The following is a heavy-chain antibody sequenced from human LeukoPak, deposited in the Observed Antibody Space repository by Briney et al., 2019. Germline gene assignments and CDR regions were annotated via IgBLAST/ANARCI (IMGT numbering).Heavy chain of an antibody. CDR2: INHSGST. CDR1: GGSFSGYY. CDR3: ARYVHSSSWPTFDY. J-gene: IGHJ4*02. Sequence: SETLSLTCAVYGGSFSGYYWSWIRQPPGKGLEWIGEINHSGSTNYNPSLKSRVTISADRSKNQFSLNLRSVTAADTAVYYCARYVHSSSWPTFDYWGQGTLVTVSS. D-gene: IGHD6-13*01. V-gene: IGHV4-34*01.